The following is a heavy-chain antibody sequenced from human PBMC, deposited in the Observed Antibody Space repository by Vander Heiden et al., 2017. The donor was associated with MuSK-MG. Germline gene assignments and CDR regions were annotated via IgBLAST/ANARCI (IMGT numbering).Heavy chain of an antibody. CDR3: ARRQDSSSRWFDP. CDR1: GASISSDYF. CDR2: MYHSGST. J-gene: IGHJ5*02. Sequence: QVQLQESGPGLVKPSETLSLTCGVSGASISSDYFWGWIRQPPGKGLEWIGNMYHSGSTYYNPALKSRVTISIDTSKNQFSLRLRYVKAADTAVYYCARRQDSSSRWFDPWGQGTLVAVS. D-gene: IGHD6-6*01. V-gene: IGHV4-38-2*01.